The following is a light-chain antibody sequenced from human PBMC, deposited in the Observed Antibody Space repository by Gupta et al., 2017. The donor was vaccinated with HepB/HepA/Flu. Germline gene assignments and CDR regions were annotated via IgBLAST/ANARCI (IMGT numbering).Light chain of an antibody. V-gene: IGKV3-11*01. CDR1: QSVSNY. CDR3: QQRSSWLT. CDR2: DAS. Sequence: EIVLTQSPATLSLSPGESATLSCRASQSVSNYLAWYQQKPGQAPRLLIYDASNRATGIPARFSGSGSGTDFTLTISSLEPEDFAVYYWQQRSSWLTFGGGTKVEIK. J-gene: IGKJ4*01.